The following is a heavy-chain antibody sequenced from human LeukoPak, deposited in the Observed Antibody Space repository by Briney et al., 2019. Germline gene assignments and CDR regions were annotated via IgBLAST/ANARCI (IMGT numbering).Heavy chain of an antibody. CDR2: IYYSGSA. Sequence: SETLSLTCTVSGGSISSYYWSWIRQPPGKGLEGIGYIYYSGSANYNSSLKSRVTISVDTSKNQFSLQLSSVTAADTAVYYCARAYRGSRQPFDSWGQGTLVTVSS. V-gene: IGHV4-59*01. J-gene: IGHJ4*02. D-gene: IGHD1-26*01. CDR1: GGSISSYY. CDR3: ARAYRGSRQPFDS.